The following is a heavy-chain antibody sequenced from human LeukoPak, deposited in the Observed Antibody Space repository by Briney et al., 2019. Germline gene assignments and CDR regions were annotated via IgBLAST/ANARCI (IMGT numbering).Heavy chain of an antibody. D-gene: IGHD2-2*02. J-gene: IGHJ4*02. CDR1: GFTFSSYA. CDR2: ISYDGSNK. Sequence: GRSLRLSCAASGFTFSSYAMHWVRQAPGKGLEWVAVISYDGSNKYYADSVKGRFTISRDNSKNTLFLQMDTLRVDDTAVYYCAKARSLEVTAAINYWGQGTLVTVSS. V-gene: IGHV3-30-3*01. CDR3: AKARSLEVTAAINY.